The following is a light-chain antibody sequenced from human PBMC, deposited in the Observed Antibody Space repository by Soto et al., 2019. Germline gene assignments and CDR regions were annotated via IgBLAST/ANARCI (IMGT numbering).Light chain of an antibody. CDR1: SSVVGGYNS. J-gene: IGLJ1*01. CDR2: NVN. CDR3: SSYSSPSTYV. Sequence: QSVLTQPASVSGSPGQSITFSCTGTSSVVGGYNSVSWYQQHPGKAPKLMIYNVNNRPSGISNRFSGSKSGNTASLTISGLQAEDEADYYCSSYSSPSTYVFGPGSMVTV. V-gene: IGLV2-14*03.